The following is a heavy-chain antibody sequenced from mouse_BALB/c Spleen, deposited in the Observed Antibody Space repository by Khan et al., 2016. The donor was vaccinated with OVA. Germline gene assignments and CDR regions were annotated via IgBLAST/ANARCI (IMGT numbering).Heavy chain of an antibody. D-gene: IGHD1-1*01. CDR1: GYSITSNYA. V-gene: IGHV3-2*02. J-gene: IGHJ2*01. CDR3: ARGNYCGYYFDY. Sequence: EVQLQESGPGLVKPSQSLSLTCTVTGYSITSNYAWNWIRQFPGNKLEWMGYISYSDSTSYNPSLKSRISITRDTSQNQFFLQLKSVTTEDTATYYCARGNYCGYYFDYWGQGTTLTVSS. CDR2: ISYSDST.